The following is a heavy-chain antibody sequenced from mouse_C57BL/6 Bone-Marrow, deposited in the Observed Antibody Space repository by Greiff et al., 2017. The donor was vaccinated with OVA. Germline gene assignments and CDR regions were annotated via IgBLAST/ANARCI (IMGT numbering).Heavy chain of an antibody. J-gene: IGHJ1*03. CDR3: ARIRDGSSSWYFDV. V-gene: IGHV1-55*01. CDR1: GYTFTSYW. Sequence: QVQLQQPGAELVKPGASVKMSCKASGYTFTSYWITWVKQRPGQGLEWIGDIYPGSGSTNYNEKFKSKATLTVDTSSSTAYMQLSSLTSEDSAVNYCARIRDGSSSWYFDVWGTGTTVTVAS. D-gene: IGHD1-1*01. CDR2: IYPGSGST.